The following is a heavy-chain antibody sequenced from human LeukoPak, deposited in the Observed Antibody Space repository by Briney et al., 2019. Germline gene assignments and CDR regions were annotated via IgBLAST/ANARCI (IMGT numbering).Heavy chain of an antibody. V-gene: IGHV3-48*01. J-gene: IGHJ5*02. CDR3: ARDRLHYDSPNWFGP. D-gene: IGHD3-3*01. CDR2: ISSSSNTI. CDR1: GFTFSTFV. Sequence: PGGSLRLSCAASGFTFSTFVMNWVRQAPGKGLEWVSYISSSSNTIYYADSVKGRFTISRDNARNSLYLQMNSLRAEDTAVYYCARDRLHYDSPNWFGPWGQGTLVTVSS.